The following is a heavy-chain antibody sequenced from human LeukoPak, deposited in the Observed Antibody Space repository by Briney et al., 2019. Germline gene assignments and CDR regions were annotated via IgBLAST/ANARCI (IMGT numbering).Heavy chain of an antibody. CDR3: AREATMVRGVITPWAFDY. Sequence: ASVKVSCKASGGTFSSYAISWVRQAPGQGLEWMGGIIPISGTANYAQKFQGRVTITADESTSTAYMELSSLRSEDTAVYYCAREATMVRGVITPWAFDYWGQGTLVTVSP. CDR1: GGTFSSYA. CDR2: IIPISGTA. V-gene: IGHV1-69*13. J-gene: IGHJ4*02. D-gene: IGHD3-10*01.